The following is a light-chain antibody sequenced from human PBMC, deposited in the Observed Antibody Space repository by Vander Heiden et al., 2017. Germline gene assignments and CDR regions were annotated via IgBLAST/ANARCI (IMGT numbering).Light chain of an antibody. CDR2: TNN. CDR3: AAWDDSLNVHYV. Sequence: QSVRTQPPSASGTPGQRVTISCSGSSSNIGSNTVNWYQQLPGTAPKLLIYTNNQRPSGVPDRFSGSKSGTSASLAISGLQSEDEADYYCAAWDDSLNVHYVFGTGTKVTVL. CDR1: SSNIGSNT. V-gene: IGLV1-44*01. J-gene: IGLJ1*01.